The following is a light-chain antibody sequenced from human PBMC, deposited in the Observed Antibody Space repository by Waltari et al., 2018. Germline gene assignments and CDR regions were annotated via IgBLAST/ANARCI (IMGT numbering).Light chain of an antibody. J-gene: IGKJ3*01. CDR1: QSVSRSY. CDR3: QQYGSSPFT. Sequence: EIVLTQSPGTLSLSPGERATLSCRASQSVSRSYLAWSQQKPGQVPRLLIDDASSSATGMPVMFSGSGSGTDFTLTISRLEPEDFAVYYCQQYGSSPFTFGPGTKVDIK. CDR2: DAS. V-gene: IGKV3-20*01.